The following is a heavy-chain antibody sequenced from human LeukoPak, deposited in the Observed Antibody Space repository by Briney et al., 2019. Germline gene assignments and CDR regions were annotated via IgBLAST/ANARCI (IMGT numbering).Heavy chain of an antibody. D-gene: IGHD7-27*01. CDR3: ATWGVNYGMDV. Sequence: PGGTLRLSCAASGFTFRNYWMGWVRHAPGKGLEGVANIKQDGSEKNYVDSLKGRFSVSSDNAKHSLYLQMNGLTAEDTAVYYCATWGVNYGMDVWGQGTTVTVSS. CDR2: IKQDGSEK. J-gene: IGHJ6*02. CDR1: GFTFRNYW. V-gene: IGHV3-7*05.